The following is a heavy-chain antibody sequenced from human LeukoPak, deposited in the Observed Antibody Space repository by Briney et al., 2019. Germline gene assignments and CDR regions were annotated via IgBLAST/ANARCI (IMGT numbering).Heavy chain of an antibody. D-gene: IGHD6-19*01. CDR1: GYTFTSYG. V-gene: IGHV1-18*01. J-gene: IGHJ6*02. CDR3: ASEGPSYHAVAGRSPIEQARYYGMDV. CDR2: ISAYNGNT. Sequence: GASVTVSCKASGYTFTSYGISWVRQAPGQGLEWMGWISAYNGNTNYAQKLQGRVTMTTDTSTSTAYMELRSLRSDDTAVYYCASEGPSYHAVAGRSPIEQARYYGMDVWGQGTTVTVSS.